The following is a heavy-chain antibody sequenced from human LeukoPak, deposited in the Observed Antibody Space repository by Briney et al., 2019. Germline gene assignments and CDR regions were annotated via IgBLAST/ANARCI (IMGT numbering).Heavy chain of an antibody. V-gene: IGHV3-66*01. CDR1: GVTVTSNY. CDR2: IYTGDNT. J-gene: IGHJ4*02. Sequence: GGSLRLSCAASGVTVTSNYMSRVRQAPGKGLEWVSLIYTGDNTHYADSVRGRFIISRDTSRNTLYLQMNNLGAEDTAVYFCARDGGAFSYAYWGQGTLVTVSS. D-gene: IGHD3-16*01. CDR3: ARDGGAFSYAY.